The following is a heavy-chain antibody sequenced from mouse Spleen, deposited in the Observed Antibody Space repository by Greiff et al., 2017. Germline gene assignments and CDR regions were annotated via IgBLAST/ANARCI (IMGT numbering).Heavy chain of an antibody. J-gene: IGHJ3*01. V-gene: IGHV1-69*01. D-gene: IGHD2-1*01. CDR2: IDPSDSYT. CDR3: ARLGNYFAY. Sequence: QVQLQQPGAELVMPGASVKLSCKASGYTFTSYWMHWVKQRPGQGLEWIGEIDPSDSYTNYNQKFKGKATLTVDKSSSTAYMQLSSLTSEDSAVYYCARLGNYFAYWGQGTLVTVSA. CDR1: GYTFTSYW.